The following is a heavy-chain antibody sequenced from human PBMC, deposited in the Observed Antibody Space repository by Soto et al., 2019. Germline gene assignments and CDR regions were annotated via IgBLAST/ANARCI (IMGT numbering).Heavy chain of an antibody. CDR2: IYYSGST. D-gene: IGHD3-9*01. CDR1: GGSISSYY. Sequence: PSETLSLTSTVSGGSISSYYWSWIRQPPGKGLEWIGYIYYSGSTNYNPSLNSRVTISVDTSKNQFSLKLSSVTAADTAVYYCARDRGADDILPCYCLVAFESCREGKM. V-gene: IGHV4-59*01. J-gene: IGHJ3*02. CDR3: ARDRGADDILPCYCLVAFES.